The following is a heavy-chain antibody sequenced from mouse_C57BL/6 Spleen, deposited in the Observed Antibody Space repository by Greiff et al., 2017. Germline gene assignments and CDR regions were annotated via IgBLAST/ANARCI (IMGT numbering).Heavy chain of an antibody. J-gene: IGHJ4*01. V-gene: IGHV5-9-1*02. CDR1: GFTFSSYA. CDR3: TRDERIYYDYDGYAMDY. D-gene: IGHD2-4*01. Sequence: EVKLMESGEGLVKPGGSLKLSCAASGFTFSSYAMSWVRQTPEKRLEWVAYISSGGDYFYYADTVKGRFTISRDNARNTLYLQMSSLKSEDTAMYYCTRDERIYYDYDGYAMDYWGQGTSVTVSS. CDR2: ISSGGDYF.